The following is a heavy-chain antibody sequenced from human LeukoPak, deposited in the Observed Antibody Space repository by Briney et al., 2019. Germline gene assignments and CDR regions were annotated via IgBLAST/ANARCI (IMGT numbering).Heavy chain of an antibody. CDR2: IWYDGSNK. D-gene: IGHD3-3*01. CDR3: AKSPQRFLEYYYMDV. J-gene: IGHJ6*03. V-gene: IGHV3-33*03. Sequence: GRSLRLSCAASGFTFSSYGMHWVRQAPGKGLEWVAVIWYDGSNKYYADSVKGRFTISRDKSMNTLYLQMNSLRAEDTAVYYCAKSPQRFLEYYYMDVWGKGTTVTVSS. CDR1: GFTFSSYG.